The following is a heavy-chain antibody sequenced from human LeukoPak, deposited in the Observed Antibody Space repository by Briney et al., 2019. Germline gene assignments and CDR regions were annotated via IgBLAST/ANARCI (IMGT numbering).Heavy chain of an antibody. Sequence: SETLSLTCTVSGGSISSGGYYWSWIRQHPGKGLEWIGYIYYSGSTYYNPSLKSRVTISVDTSKNQFSLKLSSVTAADTAVYYCARDLYSSGWYGWFDPWGQGTLVTVSS. D-gene: IGHD6-19*01. CDR3: ARDLYSSGWYGWFDP. J-gene: IGHJ5*02. V-gene: IGHV4-31*03. CDR1: GGSISSGGYY. CDR2: IYYSGST.